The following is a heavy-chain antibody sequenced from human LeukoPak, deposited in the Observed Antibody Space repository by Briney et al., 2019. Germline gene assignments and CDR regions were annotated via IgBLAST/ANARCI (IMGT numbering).Heavy chain of an antibody. CDR3: AREYSSSISLDY. CDR2: IYTSGST. J-gene: IGHJ4*02. CDR1: GGSISSGSYY. V-gene: IGHV4-61*02. D-gene: IGHD6-6*01. Sequence: TSETLSLTCTVSGGSISSGSYYWRWIRQPAGKGLEWIGRIYTSGSTNYNPSLKSRVTISVDTSKNQFSLKLSSVTAADTAVYYCAREYSSSISLDYWGQGTLVTVSS.